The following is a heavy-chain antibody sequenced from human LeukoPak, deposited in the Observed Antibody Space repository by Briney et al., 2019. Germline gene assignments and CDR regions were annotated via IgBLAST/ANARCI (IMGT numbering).Heavy chain of an antibody. Sequence: SETLSLTCDVSGYSINFGHLWGWIRQPPGEGLEWIASINHSGRTYYTPSLKSRVTTSVDTLKNQFSLKVTSVTAEDTAMYFCARESSAVPHSMVRDWLDPWGQGTLVTVSS. CDR3: ARESSAVPHSMVRDWLDP. J-gene: IGHJ5*02. D-gene: IGHD4/OR15-4a*01. CDR1: GYSINFGHL. CDR2: INHSGRT. V-gene: IGHV4-38-2*02.